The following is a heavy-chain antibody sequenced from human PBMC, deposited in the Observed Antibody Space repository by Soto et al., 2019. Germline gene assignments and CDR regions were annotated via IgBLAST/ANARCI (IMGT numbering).Heavy chain of an antibody. J-gene: IGHJ4*02. Sequence: PVGSLRLSCAASGFTFSSYGMHWVRQAPGKGLEWVAVISYDGSNKYYADSVKGRFTISRDNSKNTLYLQMNSLRAEDTAVYYCAKAVGATTSSNYWGQG. V-gene: IGHV3-30*18. CDR1: GFTFSSYG. D-gene: IGHD1-26*01. CDR2: ISYDGSNK. CDR3: AKAVGATTSSNY.